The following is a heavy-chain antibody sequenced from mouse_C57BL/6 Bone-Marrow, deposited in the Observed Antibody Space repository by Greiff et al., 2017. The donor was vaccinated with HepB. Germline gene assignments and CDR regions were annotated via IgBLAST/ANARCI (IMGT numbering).Heavy chain of an antibody. V-gene: IGHV1-26*01. Sequence: EVKLQQSGPELVKPGASVKISCKASGYTFTDYYMNWVKQSHGKSLEWIGDINPNNGGTSYNQKFKGKATLTVDKSSSTAYMELRSLTSEDSAVYYCARAYDYDGPWFAYWGQGTLVTVSA. CDR1: GYTFTDYY. D-gene: IGHD2-4*01. CDR3: ARAYDYDGPWFAY. J-gene: IGHJ3*01. CDR2: INPNNGGT.